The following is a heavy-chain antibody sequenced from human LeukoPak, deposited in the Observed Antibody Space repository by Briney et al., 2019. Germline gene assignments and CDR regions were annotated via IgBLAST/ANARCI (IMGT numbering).Heavy chain of an antibody. Sequence: ASVKVSCKASGYTFTSYGISWVRQAPGQGLEWMGWISAYNGNTNYAQKFQGRVTITADKSTSTAYMELSSLRSEDTAVYYCARDSSGCSGGSCYFNPSDYWGQGTLVTVSS. D-gene: IGHD2-15*01. CDR1: GYTFTSYG. CDR2: ISAYNGNT. J-gene: IGHJ4*02. V-gene: IGHV1-18*01. CDR3: ARDSSGCSGGSCYFNPSDY.